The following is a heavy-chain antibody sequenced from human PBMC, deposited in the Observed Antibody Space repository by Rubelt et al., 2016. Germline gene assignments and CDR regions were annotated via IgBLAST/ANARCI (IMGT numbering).Heavy chain of an antibody. CDR1: GLTFSIYA. CDR3: AKTMVTHPTRHDYYGMDV. J-gene: IGHJ6*02. V-gene: IGHV3-23*01. Sequence: GGSLRLSCAASGLTFSIYAMNWVRQAPGKGLEWVSVVRGIGGITYYADSVRVRCTISRDNSNNTLYLQMNSLRAEDTAVYYCAKTMVTHPTRHDYYGMDVWGQGTTVTVSS. CDR2: VRGIGGIT. D-gene: IGHD5-18*01.